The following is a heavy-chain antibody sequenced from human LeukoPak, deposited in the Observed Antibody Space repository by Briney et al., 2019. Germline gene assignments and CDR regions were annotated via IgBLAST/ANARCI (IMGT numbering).Heavy chain of an antibody. Sequence: SETLSLTCAVYGGSFSGYYWSWIRQPPGKGLEWIGEINHGGSTNYNPSLKSRVTISVDTSRNQFSLKLSSVTAADTAVYYCAQGYCSSTSCYSYYYYGMDVWGQGTTVTVSS. CDR2: INHGGST. J-gene: IGHJ6*02. D-gene: IGHD2-2*02. CDR3: AQGYCSSTSCYSYYYYGMDV. CDR1: GGSFSGYY. V-gene: IGHV4-34*01.